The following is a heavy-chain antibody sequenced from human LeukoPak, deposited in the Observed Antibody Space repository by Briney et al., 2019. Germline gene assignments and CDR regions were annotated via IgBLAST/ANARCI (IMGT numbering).Heavy chain of an antibody. D-gene: IGHD3-10*01. CDR2: IFYSGST. J-gene: IGHJ4*02. Sequence: PSETLSLTCSVSGGSISNYYWSWIRQSPGKGLEWIGYIFYSGSTNYNPSLKSRVTISVDTSKSQFSLKLSSVTAADTATYYCARGSGNFFDRGYFDDWGQGTLVTVSS. CDR1: GGSISNYY. V-gene: IGHV4-59*01. CDR3: ARGSGNFFDRGYFDD.